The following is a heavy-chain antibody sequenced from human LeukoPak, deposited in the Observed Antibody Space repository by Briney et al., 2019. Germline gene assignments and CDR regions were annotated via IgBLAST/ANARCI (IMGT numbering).Heavy chain of an antibody. J-gene: IGHJ6*02. Sequence: SGTLSLTCTVSGGSISSGGYYWSWIRQHPGKGLEWIGYIYYSGITYYNPSLKSRVTISVDTSKNQFSLKLSSVTAADTAVYYCARVSYGLRCGMDVWGQGTTVTVSS. V-gene: IGHV4-31*03. D-gene: IGHD5-18*01. CDR3: ARVSYGLRCGMDV. CDR1: GGSISSGGYY. CDR2: IYYSGIT.